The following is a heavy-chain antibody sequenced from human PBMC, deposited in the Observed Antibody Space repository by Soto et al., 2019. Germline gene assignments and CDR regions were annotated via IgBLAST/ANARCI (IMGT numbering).Heavy chain of an antibody. D-gene: IGHD6-13*01. J-gene: IGHJ2*01. V-gene: IGHV3-11*05. CDR1: GFTFSDYY. CDR3: ARIIAAAGGRRYFDL. Sequence: QVQLVESGGGLVKPGGSLRLSCAASGFTFSDYYMSWIRQAPGKGLEWISYINSSSSYTNYADSVKGRFTISRDNAKNSLYLQMNSLRAEDTAVYYCARIIAAAGGRRYFDLWGRGSPVTVSS. CDR2: INSSSSYT.